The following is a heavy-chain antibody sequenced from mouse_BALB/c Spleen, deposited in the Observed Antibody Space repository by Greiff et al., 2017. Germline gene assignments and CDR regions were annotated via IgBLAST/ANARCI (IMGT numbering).Heavy chain of an antibody. CDR3: ARETLTY. J-gene: IGHJ3*01. Sequence: EVHLVESGGGLVKPGGSLKLSCAASGFTFSDYYMYWVRQTPEKRLEWVATISDGGSYTYYPDSVKGRFTISRDNAKNNLYLQMSSLKSEDTAMYYCARETLTYWGQGTLVTVSA. V-gene: IGHV5-4*02. CDR2: ISDGGSYT. CDR1: GFTFSDYY.